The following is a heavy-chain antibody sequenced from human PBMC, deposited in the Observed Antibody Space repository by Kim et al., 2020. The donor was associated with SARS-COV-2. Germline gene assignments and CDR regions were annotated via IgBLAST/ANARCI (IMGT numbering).Heavy chain of an antibody. Sequence: GGSLRLSCAASGFNFDDYAIHWVRQAPGKGLEWVSLISGNGGNTYYADSVKGRFTISRDKSKNSLYLQMNSLKTEDTALYYCAKDITLGVAVAGTAQDYWGQGTLVTVSS. V-gene: IGHV3-43*02. CDR2: ISGNGGNT. D-gene: IGHD6-19*01. J-gene: IGHJ4*02. CDR3: AKDITLGVAVAGTAQDY. CDR1: GFNFDDYA.